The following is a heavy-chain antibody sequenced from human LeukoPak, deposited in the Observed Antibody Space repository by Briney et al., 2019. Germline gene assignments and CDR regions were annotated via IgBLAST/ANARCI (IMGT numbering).Heavy chain of an antibody. Sequence: GESLKISCKGSGYSFTSYWIGWVRQMPGKGLEWMGIIYPGDSDTRYSPSFQGQVTISADKSISTAYLQWSSLKASDTAMYYCARTLRVAPTQYSSSPGAEWFAPWAQEPLVTVS. CDR2: IYPGDSDT. CDR3: ARTLRVAPTQYSSSPGAEWFAP. V-gene: IGHV5-51*01. D-gene: IGHD6-6*01. CDR1: GYSFTSYW. J-gene: IGHJ5*02.